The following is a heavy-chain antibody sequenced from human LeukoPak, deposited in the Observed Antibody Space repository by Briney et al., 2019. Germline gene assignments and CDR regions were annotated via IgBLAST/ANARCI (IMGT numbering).Heavy chain of an antibody. CDR3: VSRGPY. Sequence: GGSLRLSCAASGFTVSSYWMHWVRQAPGKGLVWVSRINEDGTTINYADSVKGRFTISRDNSKNTLYLQMNSLRAEDTAVYYCVSRGPYWGQGTLVTVSS. V-gene: IGHV3-74*01. CDR1: GFTVSSYW. J-gene: IGHJ4*02. D-gene: IGHD5/OR15-5a*01. CDR2: INEDGTTI.